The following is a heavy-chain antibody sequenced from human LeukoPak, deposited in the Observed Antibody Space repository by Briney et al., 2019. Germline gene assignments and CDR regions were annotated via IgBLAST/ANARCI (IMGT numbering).Heavy chain of an antibody. D-gene: IGHD6-19*01. J-gene: IGHJ5*02. Sequence: SVKVSCKASGGTFSNYHINWVRQAPGEGLEWMGGIIPIFDSPNYAQKFQGRVTITADESTSTVYMEVSSLRSEDTAVYYCARAQAVAGLNWFDPWGQGTLVTVSS. CDR1: GGTFSNYH. CDR2: IIPIFDSP. CDR3: ARAQAVAGLNWFDP. V-gene: IGHV1-69*13.